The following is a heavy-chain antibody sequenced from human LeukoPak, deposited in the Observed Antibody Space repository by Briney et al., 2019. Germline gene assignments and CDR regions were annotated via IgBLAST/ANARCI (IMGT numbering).Heavy chain of an antibody. Sequence: GGSLRLSCAASRFTFSNYAMNWVRQAPGKGLEWVSSISESGEDPSYADSVKGRFTISRDNAQNSVYLQMSSLRAEDTAIYYCARDIRKRGYYDFWSGYYKGSPIYYGMDVWGQGAAVTVSS. CDR2: ISESGEDP. D-gene: IGHD3-3*01. CDR3: ARDIRKRGYYDFWSGYYKGSPIYYGMDV. V-gene: IGHV3-23*01. J-gene: IGHJ6*02. CDR1: RFTFSNYA.